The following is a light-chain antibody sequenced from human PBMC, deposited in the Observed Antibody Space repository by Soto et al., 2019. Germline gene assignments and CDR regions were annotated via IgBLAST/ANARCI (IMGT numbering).Light chain of an antibody. CDR1: RSLLDSDGKTY. CDR2: EVS. V-gene: IGKV2D-29*01. Sequence: DIVMTQTPISLSVTPGQPASISCRSSRSLLDSDGKTYLYWYLQKSGQPPQLLIYEVSNRISGVPDRFSGSGSGTDFILKISRVEAEDVGVYYCLQSTQLPLTFGGGTKVDIK. J-gene: IGKJ4*01. CDR3: LQSTQLPLT.